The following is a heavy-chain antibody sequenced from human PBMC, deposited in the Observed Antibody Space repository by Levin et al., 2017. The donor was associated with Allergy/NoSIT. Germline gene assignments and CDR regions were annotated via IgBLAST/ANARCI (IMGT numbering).Heavy chain of an antibody. CDR2: INPNSGGT. V-gene: IGHV1-2*02. J-gene: IGHJ6*02. D-gene: IGHD4-17*01. CDR1: GYTFTGYY. Sequence: GESLKISCKASGYTFTGYYMHWVRQAPGQGLEWMGWINPNSGGTNYAQKFQGRVTMTRDTSISTAYMELSRLRSDDTAMYYCARDPYGDYASGYYYGMDGWGQGTTVTVS. CDR3: ARDPYGDYASGYYYGMDG.